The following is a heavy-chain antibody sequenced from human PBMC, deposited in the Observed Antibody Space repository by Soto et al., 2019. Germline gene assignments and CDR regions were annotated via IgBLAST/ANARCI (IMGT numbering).Heavy chain of an antibody. CDR1: GGSISSYY. J-gene: IGHJ3*02. CDR3: ARATAAAHDAFDI. V-gene: IGHV4-59*01. CDR2: IYYSGST. Sequence: SETLSLTCTVSGGSISSYYWSWIRQPPGKGLEWIGYIYYSGSTNYNPSLTSRVTISVDTSKNQFSLKLSSVTAADTSVYYCARATAAAHDAFDIWGQGTMVTVSS. D-gene: IGHD6-13*01.